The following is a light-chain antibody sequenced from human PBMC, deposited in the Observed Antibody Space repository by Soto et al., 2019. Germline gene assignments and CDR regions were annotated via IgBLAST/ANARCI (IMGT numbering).Light chain of an antibody. V-gene: IGKV1-5*03. CDR2: KPS. J-gene: IGKJ2*01. Sequence: DIQVTQSPATLSASVGDTVSITCRARQRVLPWLAWYQQKPGTAPNLLLYKPSRLRDGVPSRFSGSGSGTEFTLPITSLPPDDFAYYFCQHYFSYPYAFGQRTKLEI. CDR1: QRVLPW. CDR3: QHYFSYPYA.